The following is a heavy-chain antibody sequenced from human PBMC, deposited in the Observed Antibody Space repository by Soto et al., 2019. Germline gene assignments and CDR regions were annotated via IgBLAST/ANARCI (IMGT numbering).Heavy chain of an antibody. CDR1: GFTFRNYA. J-gene: IGHJ4*02. CDR3: AKVQLELSNYGGGYVSDY. CDR2: ISSGGDNT. V-gene: IGHV3-23*01. D-gene: IGHD1-1*01. Sequence: EVQLLESGGDLVQPGGSLRLSCAASGFTFRNYAMTWVRQAPGKGLEWVSSISSGGDNTWYADSVKGRFTISRDNSRDTLYLHMNTLRGDDTAIFYCAKVQLELSNYGGGYVSDYWGQGTRVTVSS.